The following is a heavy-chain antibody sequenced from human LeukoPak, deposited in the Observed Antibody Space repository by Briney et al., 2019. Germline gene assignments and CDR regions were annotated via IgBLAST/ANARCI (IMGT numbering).Heavy chain of an antibody. Sequence: PGGSLRLSCAASGFTVSSNYMSWVRQAPGKGLEWVSVIYSGGSTYYVDSVKGRFTISRDNSKNTLYLQMNSLRAEDTAVYYCARSFYGSGSPFDYWGQGTLVTVSS. D-gene: IGHD3-10*01. CDR2: IYSGGST. CDR1: GFTVSSNY. CDR3: ARSFYGSGSPFDY. J-gene: IGHJ4*02. V-gene: IGHV3-53*01.